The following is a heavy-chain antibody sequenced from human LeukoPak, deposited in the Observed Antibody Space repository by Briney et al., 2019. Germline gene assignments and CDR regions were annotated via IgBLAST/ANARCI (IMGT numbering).Heavy chain of an antibody. D-gene: IGHD3-22*01. CDR2: INPSGGST. Sequence: PGASVKVSCKASGYTFTSYYMHWVRQAPGQGLEWMGIINPSGGSTSYAQKFQGRVTMTRDTSTSTVYMELSSLRSEDTAVYYCARAGDPPRDSSGYYNYFDYWGQGTLVTVSS. V-gene: IGHV1-46*01. J-gene: IGHJ4*02. CDR3: ARAGDPPRDSSGYYNYFDY. CDR1: GYTFTSYY.